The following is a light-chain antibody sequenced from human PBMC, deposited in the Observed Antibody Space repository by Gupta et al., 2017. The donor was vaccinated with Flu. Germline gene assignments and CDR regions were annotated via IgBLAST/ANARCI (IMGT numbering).Light chain of an antibody. J-gene: IGLJ2*01. Sequence: QSVLTQPPSVSAAPGQKVTISCSGSSSNIGNNYVSWYQQLPGTAPKLLIYENNKRPAGIPDRFSGSKSGTAATLGITGRQKGDEADYYCGTGDSSRSGVFGGGTKLTVL. V-gene: IGLV1-51*02. CDR2: ENN. CDR3: GTGDSSRSGV. CDR1: SSNIGNNY.